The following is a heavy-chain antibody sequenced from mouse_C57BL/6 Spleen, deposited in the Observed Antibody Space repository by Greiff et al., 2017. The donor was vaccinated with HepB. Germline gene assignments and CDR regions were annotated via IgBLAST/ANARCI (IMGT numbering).Heavy chain of an antibody. CDR2: IHPSDSDT. J-gene: IGHJ2*01. V-gene: IGHV1-74*01. Sequence: VQGVESGAELVKPGASVKVSCKASGYTFTSYWMHWVKQRPGQGLEWIGRIHPSDSDTNYNQKFKGKATLTVDKSSSTAYMQLSSLTSEDSAVYYCAILRLDYGRGVDYWGQGTTLTVSS. CDR3: AILRLDYGRGVDY. CDR1: GYTFTSYW. D-gene: IGHD1-1*01.